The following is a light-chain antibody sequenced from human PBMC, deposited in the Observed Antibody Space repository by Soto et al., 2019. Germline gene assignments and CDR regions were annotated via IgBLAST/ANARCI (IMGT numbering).Light chain of an antibody. CDR1: QRISNN. CDR2: GAS. Sequence: EVVMTQSPATLSVSPGERVTLSCRASQRISNNVAWYQQRPGQTPRLLIYGASTRASGVPARFSGSGFGADFTLAISGLQSEDVAIYYCQQFNYWPSWTVGQGTKVDSK. CDR3: QQFNYWPSWT. V-gene: IGKV3-15*01. J-gene: IGKJ1*01.